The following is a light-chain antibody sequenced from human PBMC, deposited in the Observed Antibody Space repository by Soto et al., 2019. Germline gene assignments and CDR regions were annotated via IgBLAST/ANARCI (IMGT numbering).Light chain of an antibody. Sequence: QSVLTQPASVSASPGQTITISCTGTSGDVGGYNFVSWYQQHPGKAPKLMIYDVSNRPSGVSGHFSGSKYGNTASLTISGLQAEDEADYYCSSYSSSNTYVFGTGTKVTVL. V-gene: IGLV2-14*01. CDR1: SGDVGGYNF. CDR3: SSYSSSNTYV. J-gene: IGLJ1*01. CDR2: DVS.